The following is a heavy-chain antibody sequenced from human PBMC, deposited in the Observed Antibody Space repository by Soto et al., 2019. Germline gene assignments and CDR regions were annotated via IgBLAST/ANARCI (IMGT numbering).Heavy chain of an antibody. CDR2: IYYTEKT. CDR1: GGSISSDY. CDR3: TRVAYGGLFVF. V-gene: IGHV4-59*01. Sequence: SETLSLTCTGSGGSISSDYWSWIRQPPGKGLDWIGYIYYTEKTNYNPSLKSRVTISVGTSKNQFSLKLKSVTPADTAVYYCTRVAYGGLFVFWGPGLLVSVSS. J-gene: IGHJ4*02. D-gene: IGHD3-16*01.